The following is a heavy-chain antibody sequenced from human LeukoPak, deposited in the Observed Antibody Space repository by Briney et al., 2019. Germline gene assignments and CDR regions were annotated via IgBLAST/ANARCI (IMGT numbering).Heavy chain of an antibody. D-gene: IGHD3-22*01. Sequence: PSETLSLTCTVSGYSISSGYYWGWIRQPPRKGLEWIGSIYHSGSTYYNPSLKSRVTISVDTSKNQFSLKLSSVTAADTAVYYCARRGYYGDAFDIWGQGTMVTVSS. CDR1: GYSISSGYY. CDR3: ARRGYYGDAFDI. J-gene: IGHJ3*02. V-gene: IGHV4-38-2*02. CDR2: IYHSGST.